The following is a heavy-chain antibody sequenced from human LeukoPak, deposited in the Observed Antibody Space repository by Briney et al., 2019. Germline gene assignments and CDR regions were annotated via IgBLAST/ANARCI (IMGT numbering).Heavy chain of an antibody. D-gene: IGHD2/OR15-2a*01. CDR1: GGSISSGDYY. J-gene: IGHJ5*02. V-gene: IGHV4-30-4*01. Sequence: SETLSLTCTVSGGSISSGDYYWSWIRQPPGKGLEWIGYIYYSGSTYYNPSLKSRVTISVDTSKNQFSLKLSSVTAADTAVYYCARMNSLGLSPFDPWGQGTLVTVSS. CDR3: ARMNSLGLSPFDP. CDR2: IYYSGST.